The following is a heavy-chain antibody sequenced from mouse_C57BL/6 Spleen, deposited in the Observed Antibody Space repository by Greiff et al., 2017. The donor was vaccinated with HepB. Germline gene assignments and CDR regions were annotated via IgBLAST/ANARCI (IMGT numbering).Heavy chain of an antibody. Sequence: QVQLKESGPELVKPGASVKISCKASGYAFSSSWMNWVKQRPGKGLEWIGRIYPGDGDTNYNGKFKGKATLTADKSSSTAYMQLSSLTSEDSAVYFCARHGNYLDYWGQGTTLTVSS. J-gene: IGHJ2*01. D-gene: IGHD2-1*01. CDR2: IYPGDGDT. CDR1: GYAFSSSW. CDR3: ARHGNYLDY. V-gene: IGHV1-82*01.